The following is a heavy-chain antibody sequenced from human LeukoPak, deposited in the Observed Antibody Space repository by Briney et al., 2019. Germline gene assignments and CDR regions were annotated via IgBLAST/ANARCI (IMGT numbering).Heavy chain of an antibody. J-gene: IGHJ4*02. CDR1: GYTFTSYY. Sequence: ASVNVSCKASGYTFTSYYMHWVRQAPGQGLERMGIINPSGGSTSYAQKFQGRVTMTRDTSTSTVYMELSSLRSEDTAVYYCARDSAYYYGSGSLGHFDYWGQGTLVTVSS. V-gene: IGHV1-46*01. CDR3: ARDSAYYYGSGSLGHFDY. D-gene: IGHD3-10*01. CDR2: INPSGGST.